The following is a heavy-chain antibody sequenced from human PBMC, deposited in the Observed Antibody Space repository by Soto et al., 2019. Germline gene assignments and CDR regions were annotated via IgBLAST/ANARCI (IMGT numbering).Heavy chain of an antibody. CDR1: GFTFSSYS. Sequence: PGGSLRLSCAASGFTFSSYSMNWVRQAPGKGLEWVSYISSSSSTIYYADSVKGRFTISRDNAKNSLYLQMNSLRAEDTAVYYCARSASSGWTTWEYWGQGTLVTVSS. CDR3: ARSASSGWTTWEY. J-gene: IGHJ4*02. CDR2: ISSSSSTI. V-gene: IGHV3-48*01. D-gene: IGHD6-19*01.